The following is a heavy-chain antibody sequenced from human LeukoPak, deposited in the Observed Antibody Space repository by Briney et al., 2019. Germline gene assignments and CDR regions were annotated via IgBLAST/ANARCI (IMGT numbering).Heavy chain of an antibody. V-gene: IGHV3-21*01. J-gene: IGHJ4*02. Sequence: PGGSLRLSRAASGFTSSSYSMNWVRQAPGKGLECVSSISSSSSYIYYADSVKGRFTISRDNAKNSLYLQMNSLRAEDTAVYYCARDSPDYGDYVPFDYWGQGTLVTVSS. CDR3: ARDSPDYGDYVPFDY. CDR2: ISSSSSYI. CDR1: GFTSSSYS. D-gene: IGHD4-17*01.